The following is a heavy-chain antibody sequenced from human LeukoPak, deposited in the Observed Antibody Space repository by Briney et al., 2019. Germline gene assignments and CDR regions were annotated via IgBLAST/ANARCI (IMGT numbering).Heavy chain of an antibody. CDR1: GFTFSSYA. J-gene: IGHJ6*02. Sequence: PGGSLRLSCAASGFTFSSYAMSWVRQAPGKGLEWVSSISSSSSYIYYADSVKGRFTISRDNAKNSLYLQMNSLRAEDTAVYYCARGRYDFWSGYYGPNNYYYGMDVWGQGTTVTVSS. V-gene: IGHV3-21*01. CDR2: ISSSSSYI. CDR3: ARGRYDFWSGYYGPNNYYYGMDV. D-gene: IGHD3-3*01.